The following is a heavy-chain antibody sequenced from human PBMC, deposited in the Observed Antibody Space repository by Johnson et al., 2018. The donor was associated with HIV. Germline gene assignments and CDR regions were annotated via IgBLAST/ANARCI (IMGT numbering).Heavy chain of an antibody. CDR3: ARERWSSYFGAFDI. CDR1: GFTFSSSW. J-gene: IGHJ3*02. Sequence: VQLVESGGGVVQPGRSLRLSCAASGFTFSSSWMHWVCQAPEKGLEWVADIKCDGSEKYYVDSVTGRLTISRDNAKNSLYLQMSSLRGEDMAVYYCARERWSSYFGAFDIWGQGTMVTLSS. D-gene: IGHD3-3*01. V-gene: IGHV3-52*01. CDR2: IKCDGSEK.